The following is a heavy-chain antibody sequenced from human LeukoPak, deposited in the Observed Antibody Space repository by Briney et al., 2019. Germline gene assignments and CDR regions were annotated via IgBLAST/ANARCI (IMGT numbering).Heavy chain of an antibody. CDR2: INHSGGT. CDR3: ASVYDSSGYYPF. CDR1: GGSFSGYY. J-gene: IGHJ4*02. Sequence: SETLSLTCAVYGGSFSGYYWSRIRQPPGKGLEWIGEINHSGGTNYNPSLKSRVTISVDTSKNQFSLKLSSVTAADTAVCYCASVYDSSGYYPFWGQGTLVTVSS. V-gene: IGHV4-34*01. D-gene: IGHD3-22*01.